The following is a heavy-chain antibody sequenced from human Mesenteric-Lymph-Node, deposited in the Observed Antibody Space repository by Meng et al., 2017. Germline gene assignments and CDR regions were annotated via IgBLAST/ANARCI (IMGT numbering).Heavy chain of an antibody. V-gene: IGHV3-30*01. J-gene: IGHJ6*02. CDR1: GFTFSSYA. Sequence: GESLKISCAASGFTFSSYAMHWVRQAPGKGLEWVAVISYDGSNKYYADSMKGRFTISRDNSKNTLYLQMNSLRAEDTAVYYCAREGSGWYYYYYYGMDVWGQGTMVTVSS. CDR2: ISYDGSNK. CDR3: AREGSGWYYYYYYGMDV. D-gene: IGHD6-19*01.